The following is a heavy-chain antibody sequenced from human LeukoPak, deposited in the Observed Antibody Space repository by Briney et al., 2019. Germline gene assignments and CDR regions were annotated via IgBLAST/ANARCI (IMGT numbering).Heavy chain of an antibody. D-gene: IGHD3-3*01. CDR2: IYYSGST. CDR3: ASTTRFLEWLLWMIDAFDI. J-gene: IGHJ3*02. CDR1: GGSISSSSYY. V-gene: IGHV4-39*01. Sequence: PSETLSLTCTVSGGSISSSSYYWGWIRQPPGKGLEWIGSIYYSGSTYYNPSLKSRVTISVDTSKNQFSLKLSSVTAADTAVYYCASTTRFLEWLLWMIDAFDIWGQGTMVTVSS.